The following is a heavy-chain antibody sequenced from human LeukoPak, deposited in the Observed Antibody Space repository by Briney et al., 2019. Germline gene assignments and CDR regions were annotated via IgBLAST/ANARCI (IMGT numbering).Heavy chain of an antibody. J-gene: IGHJ4*02. V-gene: IGHV3-30*02. D-gene: IGHD3-10*01. CDR3: AKDSYYGSGTNDY. CDR2: IRYDGSNK. CDR1: GFTISSYG. Sequence: TGGFLRLSCAASGFTISSYGMHSVRQAPGKGLEWVAFIRYDGSNKYYADSVKGRFTISRDNSKNTLYLQMNSLRAEDTAVYNSAKDSYYGSGTNDYWGQGALVTVSS.